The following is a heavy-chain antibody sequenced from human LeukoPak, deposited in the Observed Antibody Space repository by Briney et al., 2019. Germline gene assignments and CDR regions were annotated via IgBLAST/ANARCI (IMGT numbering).Heavy chain of an antibody. J-gene: IGHJ4*02. D-gene: IGHD1-1*01. CDR1: GVCCSGYY. CDR2: INHSGRT. CDR3: ARAVWTHNFDY. V-gene: IGHV4-34*01. Sequence: PSENLSLTCAVYGVCCSGYYWSWIRQPPGKGLEWSGEINHSGRTNYNPSLKSRATITVESPNNQYILLRSAGTAATAAGYDLARAVWTHNFDYWGQGTLVTVSS.